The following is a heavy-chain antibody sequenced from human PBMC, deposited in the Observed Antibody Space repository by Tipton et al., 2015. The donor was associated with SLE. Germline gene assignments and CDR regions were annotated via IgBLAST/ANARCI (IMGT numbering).Heavy chain of an antibody. CDR2: INSEGSST. J-gene: IGHJ4*02. Sequence: GSLRLSCAASGFTFSSYWMHWVRQAPGKGLMWVSRINSEGSSTSYADSVKGRFTISRDNAKNTLYLQMNSLRAEDTAVYYCARVGSGWYLDYWGQGTLLTVSS. CDR3: ARVGSGWYLDY. V-gene: IGHV3-74*01. D-gene: IGHD6-19*01. CDR1: GFTFSSYW.